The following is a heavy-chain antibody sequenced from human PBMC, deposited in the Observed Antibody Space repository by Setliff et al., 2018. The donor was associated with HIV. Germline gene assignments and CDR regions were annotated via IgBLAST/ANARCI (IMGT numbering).Heavy chain of an antibody. V-gene: IGHV4-4*09. J-gene: IGHJ5*02. D-gene: IGHD3-10*01. Sequence: SETLSLTCTVSGDSISSYSWNWIRQSPGWGLEWIGFIFSSGSTKYNHSLQSRVTMSIDTSKNQFSLRLTSVTAADQAVYYCAIRIDDSGSFPDKNWFDTWGQGSLVTVS. CDR3: AIRIDDSGSFPDKNWFDT. CDR2: IFSSGST. CDR1: GDSISSYS.